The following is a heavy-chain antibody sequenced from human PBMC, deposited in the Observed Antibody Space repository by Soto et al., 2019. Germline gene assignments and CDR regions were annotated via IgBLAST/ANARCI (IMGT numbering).Heavy chain of an antibody. CDR1: GGTFSSYA. CDR3: ARDSVDTAMAAYCYYYGMDV. J-gene: IGHJ6*02. D-gene: IGHD5-18*01. CDR2: IIPIFGTA. Sequence: ASVKVSCKASGGTFSSYAISWVRQAPGQGLEWMGGIIPIFGTANYAQKFQGRVTITADESTSTAYMELSSLRSEDTAVYYCARDSVDTAMAAYCYYYGMDVWGQGTTVTVSS. V-gene: IGHV1-69*13.